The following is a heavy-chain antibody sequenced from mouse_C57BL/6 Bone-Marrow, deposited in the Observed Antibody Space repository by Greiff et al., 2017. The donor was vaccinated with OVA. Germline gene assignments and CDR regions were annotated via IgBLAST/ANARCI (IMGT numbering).Heavy chain of an antibody. CDR2: ISSGGSYT. Sequence: EVQLVESGGDLVKPGGSLKLSCAASGFTFSSYGMSWVRQTPDKRLEWVATISSGGSYTYYPDSVKGRFTISRDNAKNTLYLQMSSLKSEDTAMYYCARPGYYYGSGAMDYWGQGTSVTVSS. V-gene: IGHV5-6*01. CDR1: GFTFSSYG. D-gene: IGHD1-1*01. CDR3: ARPGYYYGSGAMDY. J-gene: IGHJ4*01.